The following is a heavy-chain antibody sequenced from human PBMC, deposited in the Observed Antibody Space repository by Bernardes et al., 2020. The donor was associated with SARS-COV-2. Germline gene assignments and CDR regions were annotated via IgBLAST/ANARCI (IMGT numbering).Heavy chain of an antibody. Sequence: SETLSLTCTVYGGPIRSPYCSWIPPRPGQGLERIGYIYYRGSTHYNPSLQRRVTISVDTSKNQLSLKLSSVTAADTAVYYCARPFRGLLRPNWFDPWGQGTLVTVPS. D-gene: IGHD2-21*01. CDR1: GGPIRSPY. CDR2: IYYRGST. J-gene: IGHJ5*02. CDR3: ARPFRGLLRPNWFDP. V-gene: IGHV4-59*08.